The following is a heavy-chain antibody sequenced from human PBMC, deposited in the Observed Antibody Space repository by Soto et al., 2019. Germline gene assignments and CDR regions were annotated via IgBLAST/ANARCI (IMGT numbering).Heavy chain of an antibody. CDR3: ARARFSQWSQDYYGLDV. V-gene: IGHV4-34*01. J-gene: IGHJ6*02. CDR1: VASLSTYF. CDR2: INHSGSP. Sequence: LPVASLSTYFWTWIRQPPGKGLEWIGEINHSGSPNYSPSLRGRVTISLDTSKKQFSLNLSSVTAADTAVYFCARARFSQWSQDYYGLDVWGQGTTVT. D-gene: IGHD3-3*01.